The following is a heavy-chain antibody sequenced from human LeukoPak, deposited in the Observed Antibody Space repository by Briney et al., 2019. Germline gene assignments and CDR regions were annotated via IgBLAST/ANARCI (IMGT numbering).Heavy chain of an antibody. CDR3: ARDGSLRAYYYSRGRYYRFAY. V-gene: IGHV1-2*02. D-gene: IGHD3-10*01. CDR1: GYTFTEYY. CDR2: INPNSGGT. J-gene: IGHJ4*02. Sequence: AAVNVTPMASGYTFTEYYMHWVRQAPGQGLEWMGWINPNSGGTNYAQKFQGRVTMTRDTSISTAYMELSRLRSDDMAVYYCARDGSLRAYYYSRGRYYRFAYWGVGPRVSVSS.